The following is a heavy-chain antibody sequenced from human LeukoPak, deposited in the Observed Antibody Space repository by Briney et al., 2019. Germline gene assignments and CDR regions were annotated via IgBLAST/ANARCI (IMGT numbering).Heavy chain of an antibody. D-gene: IGHD3-22*01. CDR2: ISSSSRTI. CDR3: ARYYYDSSGYYYGFDY. Sequence: GGSLRLSCAASGFTFSDYYMSWIRQAPGKGLEWVSYISSSSRTIYYAESVKGRFTISRDNAKNSLYLQMNSLRAEDTAVYYCARYYYDSSGYYYGFDYWGQGTLVTVSS. J-gene: IGHJ4*02. V-gene: IGHV3-11*01. CDR1: GFTFSDYY.